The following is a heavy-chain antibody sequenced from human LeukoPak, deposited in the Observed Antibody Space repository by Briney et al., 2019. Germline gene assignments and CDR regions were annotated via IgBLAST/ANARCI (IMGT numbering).Heavy chain of an antibody. V-gene: IGHV4-61*02. CDR2: IYTSGST. J-gene: IGHJ4*02. CDR3: ASLRVPGDFDY. CDR1: GGSISSGSYY. Sequence: PSQTLSLTCTVSGGSISSGSYYWSWIRQPAGKGLEWIGRIYTSGSTNYNPSLKSRVTISVGTSKNQFSLKLSSVTAADTAVYYCASLRVPGDFDYWGQGTLVTVSS.